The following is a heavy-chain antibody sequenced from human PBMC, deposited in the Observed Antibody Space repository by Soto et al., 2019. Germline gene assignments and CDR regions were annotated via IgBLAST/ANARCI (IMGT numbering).Heavy chain of an antibody. CDR3: ARARGCTSCLRGFQH. CDR1: GGSFSGYY. J-gene: IGHJ1*01. D-gene: IGHD2-2*01. CDR2: INHSGST. Sequence: SETLSLTCAVYGGSFSGYYWSWIRQPPGKGLEWIGEINHSGSTNYNPSLKSRVTISVDTSKNQFSLKLSSVTAADTAVYYCARARGCTSCLRGFQHWGQGTLVTVSS. V-gene: IGHV4-34*01.